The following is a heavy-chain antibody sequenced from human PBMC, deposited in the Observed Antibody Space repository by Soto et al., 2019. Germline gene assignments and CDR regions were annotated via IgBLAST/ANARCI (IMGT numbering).Heavy chain of an antibody. Sequence: ASVKVSCKASGYTFTSYAMHWVLQAPGQRLEWMGWINAGNGNTKYSQKFQGRVTITRDTSASTAYMELSSLRSEDTAVYYCARDGYYGSGSYYNFPGSLGMDVWGQGTTVTVSS. CDR1: GYTFTSYA. CDR3: ARDGYYGSGSYYNFPGSLGMDV. V-gene: IGHV1-3*01. CDR2: INAGNGNT. J-gene: IGHJ6*02. D-gene: IGHD3-10*01.